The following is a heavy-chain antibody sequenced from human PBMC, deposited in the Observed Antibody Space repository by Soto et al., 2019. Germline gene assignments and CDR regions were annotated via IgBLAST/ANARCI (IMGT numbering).Heavy chain of an antibody. CDR3: ARPRYDSSGTPFDH. CDR2: INSDGSST. J-gene: IGHJ4*02. D-gene: IGHD3-22*01. CDR1: GFTFSSYW. V-gene: IGHV3-74*01. Sequence: EVQLVESGGGLVQPGGSLRLSCAASGFTFSSYWMHWVRQAPGKGLVWVSRINSDGSSTSYADSVKGRFIISRDNAXNTLYLQMNRLRAEDTAVYYCARPRYDSSGTPFDHWGQGTLVTVSS.